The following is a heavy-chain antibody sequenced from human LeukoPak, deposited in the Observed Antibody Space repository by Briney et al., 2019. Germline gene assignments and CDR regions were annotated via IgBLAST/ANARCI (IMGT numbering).Heavy chain of an antibody. CDR3: ARGSYYYDSSGYPDY. J-gene: IGHJ4*02. CDR1: GFTFSSYG. V-gene: IGHV3-30*03. Sequence: GFLRLSCAASGFTFSSYGMHWVRQAPGKGLEWVAVISYDGSNKYYADSVKGRFTISRDNSKNTLYLQMNSLRAEDTAVYYCARGSYYYDSSGYPDYWGQGTLVTVSS. D-gene: IGHD3-22*01. CDR2: ISYDGSNK.